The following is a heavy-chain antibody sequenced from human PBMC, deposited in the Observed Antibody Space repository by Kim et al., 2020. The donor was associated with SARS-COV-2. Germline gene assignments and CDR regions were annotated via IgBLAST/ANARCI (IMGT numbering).Heavy chain of an antibody. J-gene: IGHJ3*02. V-gene: IGHV4-4*07. D-gene: IGHD3-3*01. Sequence: SETLSLTCTLSGGSISSHYWSWIRQPAGKGLEWIGRIYNSGSTNYNPSLKSRVTMSVDTANNQFFLSLTSVTAADTAVYYCAREYYDVWLASPGAFDIWGQGTMVTVSS. CDR1: GGSISSHY. CDR3: AREYYDVWLASPGAFDI. CDR2: IYNSGST.